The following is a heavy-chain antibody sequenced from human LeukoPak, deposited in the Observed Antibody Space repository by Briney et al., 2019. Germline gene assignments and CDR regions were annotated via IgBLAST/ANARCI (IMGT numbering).Heavy chain of an antibody. J-gene: IGHJ4*02. D-gene: IGHD5-24*01. V-gene: IGHV1-69*13. CDR1: GGTFSSYA. Sequence: AASVKVSCKASGGTFSSYAISWVRQAPGQGLEWMGGIIPIFGTANYAQKFQGRVTITADESTSTAYMELSSLRSEDAAVYYCASGSPATMRDFDYWGQGTLVTVSS. CDR2: IIPIFGTA. CDR3: ASGSPATMRDFDY.